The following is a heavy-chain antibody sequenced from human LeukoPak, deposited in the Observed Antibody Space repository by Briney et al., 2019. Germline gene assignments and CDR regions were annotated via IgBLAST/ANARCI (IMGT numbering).Heavy chain of an antibody. CDR1: GFTFDDYA. V-gene: IGHV3-43*02. Sequence: GGSLRLSCAASGFTFDDYAMHWVRQARGKGLEWVSLISGDGGSTYYADSVKGRFTISRDNSKNSLYLQMNSLRTEDTALYYCAREYYDFWSGYSHIDYWGQGTLVTVSS. CDR2: ISGDGGST. D-gene: IGHD3-3*01. CDR3: AREYYDFWSGYSHIDY. J-gene: IGHJ4*02.